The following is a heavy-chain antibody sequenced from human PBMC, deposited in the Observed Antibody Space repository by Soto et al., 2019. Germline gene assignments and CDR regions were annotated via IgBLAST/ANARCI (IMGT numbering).Heavy chain of an antibody. CDR1: GGTFSSYA. CDR3: AGSKVGIAARPSYFDY. CDR2: IIPIFGTA. D-gene: IGHD6-6*01. Sequence: ASVKVSCKASGGTFSSYAISWVRQAPGQGLEWMGGIIPIFGTANYAQKFQGRVTITADESTSTAYMELSSLRSEDTAVYYCAGSKVGIAARPSYFDYWGQGTLVTVSS. V-gene: IGHV1-69*13. J-gene: IGHJ4*02.